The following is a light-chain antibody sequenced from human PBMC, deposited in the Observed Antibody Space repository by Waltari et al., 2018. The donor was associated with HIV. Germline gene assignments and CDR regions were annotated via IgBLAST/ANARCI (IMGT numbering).Light chain of an antibody. Sequence: QSVLTQPPSVSVAPGQGVTIPCPGSSSNIGAVYDVHWYQQRPGTAPKLLIYGNNNRPSGVPDRFSGSKSGTSASLAITGLQAEDEADYYCQSYDRSLSGSVFGGGTKLTVL. J-gene: IGLJ2*01. CDR3: QSYDRSLSGSV. V-gene: IGLV1-40*01. CDR1: SSNIGAVYD. CDR2: GNN.